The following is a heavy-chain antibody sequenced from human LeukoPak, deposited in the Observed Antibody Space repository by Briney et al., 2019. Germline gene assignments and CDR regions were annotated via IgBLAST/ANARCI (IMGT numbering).Heavy chain of an antibody. D-gene: IGHD5-24*01. Sequence: GGSLRLSCAASGFTFSSYGMHWVRQAPGKGLEWVAFIGYDGSNKYYADSVKGRFTISRDNSKNTLYLQMNSLRAEDTAVYYCAKDWGLQPTYYFDYWGQGTLVTVSS. CDR3: AKDWGLQPTYYFDY. CDR2: IGYDGSNK. J-gene: IGHJ4*02. CDR1: GFTFSSYG. V-gene: IGHV3-30*02.